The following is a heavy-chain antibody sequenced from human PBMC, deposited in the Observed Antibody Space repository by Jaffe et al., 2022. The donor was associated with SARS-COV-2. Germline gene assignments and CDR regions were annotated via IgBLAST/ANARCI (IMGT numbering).Heavy chain of an antibody. CDR1: GFTFSSYA. V-gene: IGHV3-23*04. J-gene: IGHJ4*02. Sequence: EVRLVESGGGLIQPGGSLRLSCVVSGFTFSSYAMSWVRQAPGKGLDWVSLITDSGGVTYYADSVKGRFTISRDNSKNTLYLQMNNLRAEDTAVYYCATQVTMIQEGGYWGQGTLVTVSS. D-gene: IGHD3-22*01. CDR2: ITDSGGVT. CDR3: ATQVTMIQEGGY.